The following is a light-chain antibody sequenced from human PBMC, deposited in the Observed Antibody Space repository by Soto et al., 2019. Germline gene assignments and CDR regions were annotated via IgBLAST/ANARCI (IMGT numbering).Light chain of an antibody. CDR2: ENN. CDR1: SSNIGAGYE. Sequence: QSVLTQPPSVSEAPGQRVTSSCTRSSSNIGAGYEAHWYQQVPGTAPKLLIYENNNRPSGVPDRFSGSKSGTSASQAITGLQAEDEAEYYCQSYDSSLSGYVFGTGTKLTVL. V-gene: IGLV1-40*01. CDR3: QSYDSSLSGYV. J-gene: IGLJ1*01.